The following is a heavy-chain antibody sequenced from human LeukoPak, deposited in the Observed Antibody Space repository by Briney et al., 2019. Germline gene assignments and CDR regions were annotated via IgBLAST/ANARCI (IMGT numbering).Heavy chain of an antibody. CDR1: GGTFSGYY. Sequence: SETLSLTCAVYGGTFSGYYWSWIRQPPGKGLGWVGEINHSGSTNYNPSLKSRVTISVDKSKNQFSLKLSSVTAADTAVYYCARELRWSEIFARSFDIWGQGTKVTVSS. D-gene: IGHD2-15*01. CDR3: ARELRWSEIFARSFDI. CDR2: INHSGST. V-gene: IGHV4-34*01. J-gene: IGHJ3*02.